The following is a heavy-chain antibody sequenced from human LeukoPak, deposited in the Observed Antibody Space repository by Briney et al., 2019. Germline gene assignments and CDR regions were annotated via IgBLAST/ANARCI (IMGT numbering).Heavy chain of an antibody. Sequence: SETLSLTCTLPGGSISSYYWSWIRQPPRKGLEWIGYIYYIGSTNYNPSLKSRVTISVDTSKTQFSLKLSSVTAADTAVYYCARTDDHYDILTGYYGYCFDDWGQGTLVTVSS. CDR3: ARTDDHYDILTGYYGYCFDD. CDR1: GGSISSYY. D-gene: IGHD3-9*01. V-gene: IGHV4-59*01. CDR2: IYYIGST. J-gene: IGHJ4*02.